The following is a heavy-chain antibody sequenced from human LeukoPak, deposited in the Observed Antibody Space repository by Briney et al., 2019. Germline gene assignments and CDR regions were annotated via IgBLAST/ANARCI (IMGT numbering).Heavy chain of an antibody. CDR3: ARDSRIAVAELDYFDY. V-gene: IGHV1-18*01. CDR1: GYTFTSYG. J-gene: IGHJ4*02. D-gene: IGHD6-19*01. Sequence: ASVKVSCKASGYTFTSYGISWVRQAPGQGLEWMGWISAYNGNTNYAQKLQGRVTMTPDTSTSTAYMELRSLRSDDTAVYYCARDSRIAVAELDYFDYWGQGTLVTVSS. CDR2: ISAYNGNT.